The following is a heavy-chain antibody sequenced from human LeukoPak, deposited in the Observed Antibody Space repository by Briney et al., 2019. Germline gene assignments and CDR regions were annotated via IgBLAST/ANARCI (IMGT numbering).Heavy chain of an antibody. CDR3: ARPRRGYCSSTSCYIGYFDY. Sequence: ASVKVSCKASGYTFTSYYMHWVRQAPGQGLERMGIINPSGGSTSYAQKFQGRVTMTRDTSTSTVYMELSSLRSEDTAVYYCARPRRGYCSSTSCYIGYFDYWGQGTLVTVSS. D-gene: IGHD2-2*02. V-gene: IGHV1-46*01. CDR1: GYTFTSYY. CDR2: INPSGGST. J-gene: IGHJ4*02.